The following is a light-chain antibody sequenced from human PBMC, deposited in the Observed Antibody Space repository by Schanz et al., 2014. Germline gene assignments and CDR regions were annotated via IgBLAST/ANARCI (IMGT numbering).Light chain of an antibody. Sequence: QSALTQPASVSGSPGQSITISCTGTSSDVGGYNYVSWYEQHPGKAPKLMIYDVSNRPSGVSNRFSGSKSGNTASLTISGLQAEDEAGYYCSSFASGTTFVIFGGGTKVTVL. V-gene: IGLV2-14*01. CDR2: DVS. CDR3: SSFASGTTFVI. J-gene: IGLJ2*01. CDR1: SSDVGGYNY.